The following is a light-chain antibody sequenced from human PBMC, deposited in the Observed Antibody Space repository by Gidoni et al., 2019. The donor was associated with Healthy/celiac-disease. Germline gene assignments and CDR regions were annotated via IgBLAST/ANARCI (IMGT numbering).Light chain of an antibody. V-gene: IGKV4-1*01. CDR1: QSVLYSSNNKNY. CDR2: WAS. J-gene: IGKJ2*01. Sequence: DIVMTQSPDSLAVSLGERATINCKSSQSVLYSSNNKNYLAWYQQKPGQPPKLLIYWASTRESGVPDRFSGSGSGTDFTATISSLQAEDVAVYYCHQYYSTPYTFGQGTKLEIK. CDR3: HQYYSTPYT.